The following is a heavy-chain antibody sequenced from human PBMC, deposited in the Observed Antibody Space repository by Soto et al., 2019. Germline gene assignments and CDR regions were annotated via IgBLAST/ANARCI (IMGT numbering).Heavy chain of an antibody. J-gene: IGHJ4*02. CDR2: ISPECGAT. CDR1: GYTFTGHY. V-gene: IGHV1-2*02. D-gene: IGHD5-12*01. CDR3: GRGRSGKIAVFY. Sequence: ASVKVSFKASGYTFTGHYIRWLRQAPEQGLEWMGEISPECGATRYAQKFQGRVTMTTDMSITTVNMELNNLSPDDTAVYYCGRGRSGKIAVFYWGQGTLVTVSS.